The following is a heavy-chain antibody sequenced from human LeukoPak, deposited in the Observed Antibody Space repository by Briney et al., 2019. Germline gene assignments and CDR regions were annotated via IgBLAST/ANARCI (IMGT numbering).Heavy chain of an antibody. D-gene: IGHD1-26*01. J-gene: IGHJ5*02. Sequence: DSVKGRFTISRDNAKKTLYLQMNSLRGEDTAVYFCARDRWVGFDPWGQGTLVTVSS. V-gene: IGHV3-74*01. CDR3: ARDRWVGFDP.